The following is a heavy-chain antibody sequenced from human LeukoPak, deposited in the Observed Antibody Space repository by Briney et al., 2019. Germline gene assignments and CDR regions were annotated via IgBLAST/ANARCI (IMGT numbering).Heavy chain of an antibody. CDR1: GGSFSGYY. D-gene: IGHD5-24*01. CDR2: INHSGST. J-gene: IGHJ4*02. V-gene: IGHV4-34*01. CDR3: ATSRDGYNPGPQRRWRYFDY. Sequence: PSETLSLTCAVYGGSFSGYYWSWIRQPPGKGLEWLGEINHSGSTNYNPSLKSRVTISVDTSKNQFSLKLSSVTAADTAVYYCATSRDGYNPGPQRRWRYFDYWGQGTLVTVSS.